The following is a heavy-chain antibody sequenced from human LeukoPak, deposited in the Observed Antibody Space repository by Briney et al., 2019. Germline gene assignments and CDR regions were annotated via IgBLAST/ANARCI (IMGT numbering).Heavy chain of an antibody. V-gene: IGHV1-2*04. CDR2: INPNSGGT. J-gene: IGHJ4*02. CDR1: GYTFTGYY. Sequence: GASVKDSCKASGYTFTGYYTHWVRQAPGQGLEWMGWINPNSGGTNYAQKFQGWVTMTRDTSISTAYMELSGLRSDDTAVYYCATGYCSGGSCYSVLVYWGQGTLVTVSS. D-gene: IGHD2-15*01. CDR3: ATGYCSGGSCYSVLVY.